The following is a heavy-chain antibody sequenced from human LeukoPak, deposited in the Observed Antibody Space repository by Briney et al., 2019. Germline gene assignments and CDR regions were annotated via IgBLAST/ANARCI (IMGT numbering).Heavy chain of an antibody. V-gene: IGHV3-48*03. CDR1: GFTLSNSE. Sequence: PGGSLRLSCVASGFTLSNSEMDWVRQAPGKGLEWVAHIRSDNAVMYADSVKGRFTISSDKATNSLSLQMNSLRVEDTAVYYCASQVGDASDIWGQGTMVTVSS. D-gene: IGHD1-26*01. J-gene: IGHJ3*02. CDR2: IRSDNAV. CDR3: ASQVGDASDI.